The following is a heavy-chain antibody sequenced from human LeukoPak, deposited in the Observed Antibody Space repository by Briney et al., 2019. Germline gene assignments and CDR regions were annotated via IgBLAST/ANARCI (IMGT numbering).Heavy chain of an antibody. J-gene: IGHJ4*02. Sequence: KPGASVKVSCKASGYTYTSYGISWVRQAPGQGLEWMGWISAYNGNTNYAQKLQGRVTMTTDTSTSTAYVELRSLRSDDTAVYYCARDEYGSGSLFDYWGQGTLVTVSS. V-gene: IGHV1-18*01. CDR2: ISAYNGNT. CDR1: GYTYTSYG. D-gene: IGHD3-10*01. CDR3: ARDEYGSGSLFDY.